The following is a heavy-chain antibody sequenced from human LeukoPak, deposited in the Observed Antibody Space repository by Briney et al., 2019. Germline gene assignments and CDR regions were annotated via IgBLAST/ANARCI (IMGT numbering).Heavy chain of an antibody. CDR3: ARDPIYCSGGSCYSVVHGYFDY. CDR2: IRSNGGST. J-gene: IGHJ4*02. D-gene: IGHD2-15*01. V-gene: IGHV3-64*01. CDR1: GFTFSSYA. Sequence: PGGSLRLSCAASGFTFSSYAMHWVCQAPGKGLEYVSAIRSNGGSTYYANSVKGRFTSARDNSKESLYLQMGSLRGEDIAVYYCARDPIYCSGGSCYSVVHGYFDYWGQGTLVTVSS.